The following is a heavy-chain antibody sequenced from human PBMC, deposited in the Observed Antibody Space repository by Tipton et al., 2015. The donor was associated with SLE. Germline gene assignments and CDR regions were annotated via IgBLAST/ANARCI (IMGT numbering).Heavy chain of an antibody. J-gene: IGHJ3*02. CDR2: IYTSGST. V-gene: IGHV4-61*02. CDR3: ARGSPDAFDI. CDR1: GGSISSGYY. Sequence: TLSLTCTVSGGSISSGYYWGWIRQPPGKGLEWIGRIYTSGSTNYNPSLKSRVTISVDTSKNQFSLKLSSVTAADTAVYYCARGSPDAFDIWGQGTMVTVSS.